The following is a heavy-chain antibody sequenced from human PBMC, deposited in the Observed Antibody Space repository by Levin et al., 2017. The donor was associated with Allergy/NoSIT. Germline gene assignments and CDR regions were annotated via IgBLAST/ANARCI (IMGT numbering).Heavy chain of an antibody. CDR3: ARGGGRVVVVPAAIDFDY. J-gene: IGHJ4*02. Sequence: PSETLSLTCAVYGGSFSGYYWSWIRQPPGKGLEWIGEINHSGSTNYNPSLKSRVTISVDTSKNQFSLKLSSVTAADTAVYYCARGGGRVVVVPAAIDFDYWGQGTLVTVSS. V-gene: IGHV4-34*01. CDR2: INHSGST. CDR1: GGSFSGYY. D-gene: IGHD2-2*01.